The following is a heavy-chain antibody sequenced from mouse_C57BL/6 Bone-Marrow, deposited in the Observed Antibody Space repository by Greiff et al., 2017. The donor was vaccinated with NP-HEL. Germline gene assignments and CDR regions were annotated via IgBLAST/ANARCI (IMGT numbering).Heavy chain of an antibody. J-gene: IGHJ4*01. CDR2: IDPENGDT. CDR3: TRPITTVGY. CDR1: GFNIKDDY. V-gene: IGHV14-4*01. D-gene: IGHD1-1*01. Sequence: VHVKQSGAELVRPGASVKLSCTASGFNIKDDYMHWVKQRPEQGLEWIGWIDPENGDTEYASKFQGKATITADTSSNTAYLQLSSLTSEDTAVYYCTRPITTVGYWGQGTSVTVSS.